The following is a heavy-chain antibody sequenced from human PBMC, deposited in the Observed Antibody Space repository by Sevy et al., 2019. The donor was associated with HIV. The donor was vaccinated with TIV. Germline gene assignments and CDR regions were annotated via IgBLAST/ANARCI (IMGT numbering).Heavy chain of an antibody. CDR1: GFTVSSYG. V-gene: IGHV3-23*01. CDR3: AKDRSNYIPSAGKLDY. D-gene: IGHD6-13*01. CDR2: FSGSGSSA. Sequence: GGSLRLSCAASGFTVSSYGMSWVRQAPGKGLKWVSGFSGSGSSAYYADSVKGRFTISRDISKNTLNLQMNSLRVEDTAVYFCAKDRSNYIPSAGKLDYWGQGTLVTVSS. J-gene: IGHJ4*02.